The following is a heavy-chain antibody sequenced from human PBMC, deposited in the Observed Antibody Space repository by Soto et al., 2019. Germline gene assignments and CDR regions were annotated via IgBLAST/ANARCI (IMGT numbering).Heavy chain of an antibody. J-gene: IGHJ4*02. D-gene: IGHD3-22*01. V-gene: IGHV1-3*05. CDR2: INAGNGNT. CDR1: GYTFTSYA. Sequence: QVQLVQSGAEEKKPGASVKVSYKASGYTFTSYAMHWVRQAHGQRLEWMGWINAGNGNTKYSQKFQGRVTITRDTSASTAYMELSSLRSEDTAVYYCARAIVVVTPPDYWGQGTLVTVSS. CDR3: ARAIVVVTPPDY.